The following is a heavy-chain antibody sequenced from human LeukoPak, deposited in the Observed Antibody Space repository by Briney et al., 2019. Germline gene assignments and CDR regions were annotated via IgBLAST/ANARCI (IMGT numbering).Heavy chain of an antibody. CDR2: INHSGST. CDR3: ARGHSEATDYYYYGMDV. D-gene: IGHD6-25*01. Sequence: SETLSLTCAVYGGSFSGYYWSWIRQPPGKGLEWIGEINHSGSTNYNPSLKSRVTTSVDMSKNQVSLKLSSVTAADTAVYYCARGHSEATDYYYYGMDVWGQGTTVTVSS. V-gene: IGHV4-34*01. CDR1: GGSFSGYY. J-gene: IGHJ6*02.